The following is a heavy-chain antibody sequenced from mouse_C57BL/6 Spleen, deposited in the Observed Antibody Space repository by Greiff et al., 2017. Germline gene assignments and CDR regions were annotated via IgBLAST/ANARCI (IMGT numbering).Heavy chain of an antibody. V-gene: IGHV1-82*01. CDR2: IYPGDGDT. D-gene: IGHD2-3*01. CDR1: GYAFSSSW. CDR3: ARSEKWGGLLRDY. J-gene: IGHJ2*01. Sequence: VQLQESGPELVKPGASVKISCKASGYAFSSSWMNWVKQRPGKGLEWIGRIYPGDGDTNYNGKFKGKATLTADKSSSTAYMQLSSLTSEDSAVYFCARSEKWGGLLRDYWGQGTTLTVSS.